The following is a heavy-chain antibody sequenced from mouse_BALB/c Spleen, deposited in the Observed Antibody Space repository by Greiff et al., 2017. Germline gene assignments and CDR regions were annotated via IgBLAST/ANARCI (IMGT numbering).Heavy chain of an antibody. Sequence: EVKLMESGAELVKPGASVKLSCTASGFNIKDTYMHWVKQRPEQGLEWIGRIDPANGNTKYDPKFQGKATITADTSSNTAYLQLSSLTSEDTAVYYCARREGFAYWGQGTLVTVSA. CDR3: ARREGFAY. V-gene: IGHV14-3*02. CDR1: GFNIKDTY. CDR2: IDPANGNT. J-gene: IGHJ3*01.